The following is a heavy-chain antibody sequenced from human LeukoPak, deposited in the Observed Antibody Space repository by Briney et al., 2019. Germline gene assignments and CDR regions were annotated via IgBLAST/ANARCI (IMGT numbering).Heavy chain of an antibody. CDR1: GDSISSYS. Sequence: SETLSLTCAVSGDSISSYSWSWIRQPPGKGLEWIGYIYYSGSTNYNPSLKSRVTISVDTSKNQFSLKLSSVTAADTAVYYCARGSNWNEFDYWGQGTLVTVSS. D-gene: IGHD1-1*01. V-gene: IGHV4-59*01. J-gene: IGHJ4*02. CDR2: IYYSGST. CDR3: ARGSNWNEFDY.